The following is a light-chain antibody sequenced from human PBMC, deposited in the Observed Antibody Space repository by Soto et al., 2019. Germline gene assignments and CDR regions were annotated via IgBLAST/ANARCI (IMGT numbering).Light chain of an antibody. J-gene: IGLJ3*02. V-gene: IGLV3-27*01. Sequence: SYELTQPSSVSVSPGQTARITCSGDVLAKKYARWFQQKPGQAPVLVIYKDSERPSGIPERFSGSSSGTTVTLTISGAQVEDEADYYCYSAADNNWVFGGGTKLPS. CDR1: VLAKKY. CDR3: YSAADNNWV. CDR2: KDS.